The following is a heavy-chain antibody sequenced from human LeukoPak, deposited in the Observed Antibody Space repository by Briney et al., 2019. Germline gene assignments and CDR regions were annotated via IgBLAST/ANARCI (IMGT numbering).Heavy chain of an antibody. CDR3: ARVIDGSRGFDY. CDR2: IYYSGST. D-gene: IGHD5-24*01. J-gene: IGHJ4*02. Sequence: SETLSLTCTVSGGSISSSSYYWGWIRQPPGKGLEWIGSIYYSGSTYYNPSLKSRVTISVDTSKNQFSLKLSSVTAADTAVYYCARVIDGSRGFDYWGQGTLVTVSS. CDR1: GGSISSSSYY. V-gene: IGHV4-39*07.